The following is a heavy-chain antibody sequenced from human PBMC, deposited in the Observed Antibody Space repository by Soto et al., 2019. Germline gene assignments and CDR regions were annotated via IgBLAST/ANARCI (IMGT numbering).Heavy chain of an antibody. Sequence: QVQLQESGPGLVKPSQTLSLTCTVSGGSVSSGDHYWSWIREPPGKGLESIGYIFYSGTTYYNPSLKSRVTISVDTSKNQFSLKLNSVTAADTAVYYCARITSAFDPWGQGTLVTVSS. CDR1: GGSVSSGDHY. J-gene: IGHJ5*02. V-gene: IGHV4-30-4*01. D-gene: IGHD2-2*01. CDR3: ARITSAFDP. CDR2: IFYSGTT.